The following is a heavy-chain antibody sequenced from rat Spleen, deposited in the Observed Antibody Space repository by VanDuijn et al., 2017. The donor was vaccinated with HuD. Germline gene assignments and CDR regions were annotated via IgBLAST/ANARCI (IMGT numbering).Heavy chain of an antibody. D-gene: IGHD1-1*01. CDR2: ISAGGGYT. CDR1: GFTYSDSV. CDR3: ARDPSTTVALDY. V-gene: IGHV5S13*01. Sequence: EVQLVESGGGVVQPGRSLKLSCAASGFTYSDSVMAWVRQDPTQGLEWVASISAGGGYTYYRDPVKGRFTISRDDAKNTLYLQMDSLRSEDTATYYCARDPSTTVALDYWGQVVMVTVSS. J-gene: IGHJ2*01.